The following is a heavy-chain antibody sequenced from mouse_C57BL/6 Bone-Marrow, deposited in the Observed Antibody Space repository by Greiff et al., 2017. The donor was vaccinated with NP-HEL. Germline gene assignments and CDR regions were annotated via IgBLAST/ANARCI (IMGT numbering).Heavy chain of an antibody. D-gene: IGHD1-1*01. CDR2: IYPRSGNT. CDR1: GYTFTSYG. CDR3: ARSLLITAY. Sequence: QVQLKQSGAELARPGASVKLSCKASGYTFTSYGISWVKQRTGQGLEWIGEIYPRSGNTYYNEKFKGKATLTADKSYSTAYMELRSLTSEDSAVYFFARSLLITAYWGQGTLVTVSA. J-gene: IGHJ3*01. V-gene: IGHV1-81*01.